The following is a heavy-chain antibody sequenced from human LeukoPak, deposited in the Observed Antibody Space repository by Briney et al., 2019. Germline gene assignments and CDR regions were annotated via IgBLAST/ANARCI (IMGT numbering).Heavy chain of an antibody. Sequence: GSLSLSCAASGFILSSYWMTLVRQAPGKGVGWVANIKQDGSEKYYVESVKGRFTISRDNAKNSLYLQMNSLRAEDTAVYYCAREGLYKIGLDVWGQGTTVTVSS. D-gene: IGHD3-10*01. CDR1: GFILSSYW. V-gene: IGHV3-7*01. J-gene: IGHJ6*02. CDR3: AREGLYKIGLDV. CDR2: IKQDGSEK.